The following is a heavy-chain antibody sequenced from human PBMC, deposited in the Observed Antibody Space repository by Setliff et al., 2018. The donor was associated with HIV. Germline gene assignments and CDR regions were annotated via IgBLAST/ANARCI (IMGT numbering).Heavy chain of an antibody. CDR2: ISHDGSYK. CDR1: GFTFSNYP. V-gene: IGHV3-30*04. CDR3: ARAQPYYYYYMDV. D-gene: IGHD6-13*01. J-gene: IGHJ6*03. Sequence: GGSLRLSCAGSGFTFSNYPMHWVRQAPGKGLEWVALISHDGSYKYYADSVQGRFTISRDNSKNTLSLQMNSLRAGDTAVYYCARAQPYYYYYMDVWGKGTTVTVSS.